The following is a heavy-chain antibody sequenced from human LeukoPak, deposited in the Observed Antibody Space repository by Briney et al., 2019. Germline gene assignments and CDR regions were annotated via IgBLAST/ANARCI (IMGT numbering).Heavy chain of an antibody. Sequence: SETLSLTCTVSGGSISSYYWSWIRQPPGKGLEWIGYIYYSGSTNYNPSLKSRVTISVDTSKNQFSLKLSSVTAADTAVYYCARRTIAAAGWYYSDYWGQGTLVTVSS. J-gene: IGHJ4*02. CDR3: ARRTIAAAGWYYSDY. D-gene: IGHD6-13*01. V-gene: IGHV4-59*08. CDR2: IYYSGST. CDR1: GGSISSYY.